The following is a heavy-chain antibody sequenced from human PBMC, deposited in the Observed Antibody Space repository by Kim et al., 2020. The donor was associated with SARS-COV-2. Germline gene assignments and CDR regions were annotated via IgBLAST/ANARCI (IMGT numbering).Heavy chain of an antibody. J-gene: IGHJ6*02. CDR3: ARGRVAGTDYYYGMDV. V-gene: IGHV3-21*01. CDR2: ISSSSSYI. CDR1: GFTFSSYS. D-gene: IGHD6-19*01. Sequence: GGSLRLSCAASGFTFSSYSMNWVRQAPGKGLEWVSSISSSSSYIYYADSVKGRFTISRDNAKNSLYLQMNSLRAEDTAVYYCARGRVAGTDYYYGMDVWGQGTTVTVSS.